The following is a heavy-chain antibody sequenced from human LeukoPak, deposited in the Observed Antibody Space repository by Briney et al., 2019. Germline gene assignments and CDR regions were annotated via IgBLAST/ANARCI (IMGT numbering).Heavy chain of an antibody. D-gene: IGHD2-15*01. CDR3: ARQEYCSGANCYTWFDP. CDR2: IYPADSDI. J-gene: IGHJ5*02. CDR1: GYSINNYW. V-gene: IGHV5-51*01. Sequence: GESLKISCKGSGYSINNYWIAWVRQMPGKGLEWMGIIYPADSDIRYSPSFQGQVTISADKSISTAYLQWNSLKASDTAMYYCARQEYCSGANCYTWFDPWGQGTLVTVSS.